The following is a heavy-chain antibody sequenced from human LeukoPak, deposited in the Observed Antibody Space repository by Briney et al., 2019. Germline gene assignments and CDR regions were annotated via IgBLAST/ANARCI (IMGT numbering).Heavy chain of an antibody. J-gene: IGHJ4*02. CDR1: GDTFTGYY. Sequence: ASVKVSCKASGDTFTGYYMHSVRQAPGQGLEWMGWINPNSGGTNYAQKFQGRVTMTRDTSISTAYMELSRLRSDDTAVYYCVLSRMRELMIDYWGQGTLVTVSS. CDR2: INPNSGGT. CDR3: VLSRMRELMIDY. V-gene: IGHV1-2*02. D-gene: IGHD1-26*01.